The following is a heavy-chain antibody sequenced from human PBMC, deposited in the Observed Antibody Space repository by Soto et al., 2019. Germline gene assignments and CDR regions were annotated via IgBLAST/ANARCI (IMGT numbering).Heavy chain of an antibody. J-gene: IGHJ6*02. CDR1: GFTFSSYE. Sequence: PGGSLRLSCAASGFTFSSYEMNWVRQAPGKXLEWVSYISSSGSTIYYADSVKGRFTISRDNAKNSLYLQMNSLRAEDTAVYYCAGGDCSSTSCSPSYYYYGMDVWGQGATVTVSS. V-gene: IGHV3-48*03. D-gene: IGHD2-2*01. CDR3: AGGDCSSTSCSPSYYYYGMDV. CDR2: ISSSGSTI.